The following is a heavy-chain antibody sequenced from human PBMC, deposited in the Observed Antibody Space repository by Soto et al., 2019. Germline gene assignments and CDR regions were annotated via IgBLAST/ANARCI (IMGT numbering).Heavy chain of an antibody. CDR1: GFTFSSYA. V-gene: IGHV3-23*01. CDR3: ATGRDDYSSSFFRY. D-gene: IGHD6-6*01. J-gene: IGHJ4*02. Sequence: PGGSLRLSCAASGFTFSSYAMSWVRQAPGKGLEWVSGISDSGGTTSYADSVKGRFTISRDTSKNTLYLQMNSLRAEDTAVYYCATGRDDYSSSFFRYWGQGTLVTVSS. CDR2: ISDSGGTT.